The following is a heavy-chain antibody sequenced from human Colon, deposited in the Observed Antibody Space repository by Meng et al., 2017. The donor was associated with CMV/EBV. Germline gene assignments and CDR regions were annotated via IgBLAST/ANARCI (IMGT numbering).Heavy chain of an antibody. V-gene: IGHV4-34*01. J-gene: IGHJ4*02. Sequence: YAASLSGYYLPWIPQPPGKDLEWIREIDPPRNTNSNPSLKSRVTISEDPSKNQFSLNLNSVTAADTAVYYCARGGVRAFAISGWYTLWGQGTLVTVSS. D-gene: IGHD6-19*01. CDR1: AASLSGYY. CDR2: IDPPRNT. CDR3: ARGGVRAFAISGWYTL.